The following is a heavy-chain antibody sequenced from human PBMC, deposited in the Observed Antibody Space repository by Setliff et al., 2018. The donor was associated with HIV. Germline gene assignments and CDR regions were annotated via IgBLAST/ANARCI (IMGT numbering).Heavy chain of an antibody. CDR3: AKDEGSGSFPNFDY. D-gene: IGHD3-10*01. J-gene: IGHJ4*02. V-gene: IGHV3-33*06. Sequence: GSLRLSCAASGFTFSNNGMHWVRQAPGKGLEWVALIWYDGSNKDYADSVKGRFTISRDNSKNTLHLQMNSLRDEDTAVYYCAKDEGSGSFPNFDYWGQGTQVTVS. CDR2: IWYDGSNK. CDR1: GFTFSNNG.